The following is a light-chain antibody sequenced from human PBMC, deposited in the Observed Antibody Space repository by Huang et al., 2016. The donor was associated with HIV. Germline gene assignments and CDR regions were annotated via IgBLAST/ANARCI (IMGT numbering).Light chain of an antibody. V-gene: IGKV1-9*01. CDR3: QQLNSFPRT. Sequence: IQLTQSPSSLSASVGDRVTITFRASQGISSYLAWYQQKPGTAPKLLIYAASTLQSGGPSRFSGSGAGTDFTLTISSLQPEDFATYFCQQLNSFPRTFGQGTKVEIK. J-gene: IGKJ1*01. CDR2: AAS. CDR1: QGISSY.